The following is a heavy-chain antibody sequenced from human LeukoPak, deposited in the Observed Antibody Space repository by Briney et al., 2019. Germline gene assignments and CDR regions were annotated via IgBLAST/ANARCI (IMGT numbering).Heavy chain of an antibody. V-gene: IGHV1-18*01. D-gene: IGHD3-10*01. CDR3: ARDVRNYYGSGSYGYYYGMDV. J-gene: IGHJ6*02. Sequence: ASVKVSCKASGYTFTTYGITWVRQVPGQGLEWMGWLSACNGNTNYIQNLQGRVTMTTDTSTSTAYMELRSLRSDDTAVYYCARDVRNYYGSGSYGYYYGMDVWGQGTTVTVSS. CDR2: LSACNGNT. CDR1: GYTFTTYG.